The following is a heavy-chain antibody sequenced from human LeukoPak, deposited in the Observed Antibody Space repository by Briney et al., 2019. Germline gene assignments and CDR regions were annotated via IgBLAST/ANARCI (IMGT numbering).Heavy chain of an antibody. CDR3: ASEGSVVTSAGLYFQH. J-gene: IGHJ1*01. V-gene: IGHV4-59*11. CDR1: GASISSHY. Sequence: SETLSLTCSVSGASISSHYWSWLRQPPGKGLEWIGYIHYSGSTNCNPSLKSRVTISLDTSKNQFSLKLTSVTAADTAVYYCASEGSVVTSAGLYFQHWGQGTLVTVSS. CDR2: IHYSGST. D-gene: IGHD2-21*02.